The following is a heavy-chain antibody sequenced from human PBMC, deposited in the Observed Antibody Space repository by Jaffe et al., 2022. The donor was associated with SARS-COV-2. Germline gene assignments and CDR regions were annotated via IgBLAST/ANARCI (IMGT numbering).Heavy chain of an antibody. J-gene: IGHJ6*02. CDR3: AKDLFETAMVLEDKYCSGGSCYSYYGMDV. Sequence: QVQLVESGGGVVQPGRSLRLSCAASGFTFSSYGMHWVRQAPGKGLEWVAVISYDGSNKYYADSVKGRFTISRDNSKNTLYLQMNSLRAEDTAVYYCAKDLFETAMVLEDKYCSGGSCYSYYGMDVWGQGTTVTVSS. CDR1: GFTFSSYG. D-gene: IGHD2-15*01. V-gene: IGHV3-30*18. CDR2: ISYDGSNK.